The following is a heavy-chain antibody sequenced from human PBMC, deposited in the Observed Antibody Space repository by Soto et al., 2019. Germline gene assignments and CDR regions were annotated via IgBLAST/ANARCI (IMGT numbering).Heavy chain of an antibody. D-gene: IGHD3-22*01. CDR2: IYYSGNT. V-gene: IGHV4-30-4*01. Sequence: PSETLSLTCAVSGGSISSGEYYGRWNSKPPGKGLEWIGYIYYSGNTNYNPSLKSRITISLDTSKNQFSLKLSSVTAADTAVYYCARSYYDSSGPRMDVWGQGTTVTVSS. CDR3: ARSYYDSSGPRMDV. J-gene: IGHJ6*02. CDR1: GGSISSGEYY.